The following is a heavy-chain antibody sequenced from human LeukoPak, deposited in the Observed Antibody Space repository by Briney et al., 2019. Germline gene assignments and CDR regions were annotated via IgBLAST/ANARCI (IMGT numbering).Heavy chain of an antibody. CDR3: AKDYYDSSD. D-gene: IGHD3-22*01. CDR1: GFAFSNYN. J-gene: IGHJ4*02. CDR2: ISSSSHSI. Sequence: GGSLRLSCAASGFAFSNYNMNWVRQAPGKGLEWVSYISSSSHSIYYADSVKGRFTVSRDNAQDSLYLQLNNLKAGDTAVYYCAKDYYDSSDWGQGTLVTVSS. V-gene: IGHV3-48*01.